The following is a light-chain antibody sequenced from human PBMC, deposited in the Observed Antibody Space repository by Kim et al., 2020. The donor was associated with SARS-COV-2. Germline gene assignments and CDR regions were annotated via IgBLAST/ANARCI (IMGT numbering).Light chain of an antibody. Sequence: PGQSVTISCTGTSSDVGGYNYVSWYQQHPGKAPKLMIYDVSKRPSGVPDRFSGSKSGNTAPLTISGLQAEDEADYYCCSYAGSYTVFGGGTKLTVL. J-gene: IGLJ3*02. CDR2: DVS. CDR3: CSYAGSYTV. V-gene: IGLV2-11*01. CDR1: SSDVGGYNY.